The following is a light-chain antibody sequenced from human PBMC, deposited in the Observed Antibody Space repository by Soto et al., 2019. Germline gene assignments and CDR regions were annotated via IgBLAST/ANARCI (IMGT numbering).Light chain of an antibody. V-gene: IGKV1-39*01. CDR1: QSISSY. J-gene: IGKJ1*01. CDR2: AAS. Sequence: DSQITHSPYSLSASLGDRVTITCRASQSISSYLNWYQQKPGKAPKLLIYAASSLQSGVPSRFSGSGSGTDFTLTISSLQPEDFATYYCQQSYSTPWTFGQGTKVDIK. CDR3: QQSYSTPWT.